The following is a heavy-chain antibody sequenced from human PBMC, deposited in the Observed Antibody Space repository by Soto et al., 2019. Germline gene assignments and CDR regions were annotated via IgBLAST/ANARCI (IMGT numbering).Heavy chain of an antibody. CDR3: AKARGIVVVPAAIPYSFDY. V-gene: IGHV3-23*01. D-gene: IGHD2-2*02. J-gene: IGHJ4*02. CDR1: GFTFSSYA. CDR2: ISGSGGST. Sequence: GGSLRLSCAASGFTFSSYAMSWVRQAPGKGLEWVSAISGSGGSTYYADSGKGRFTISRYNSKNTLYLQMNSLRAEDTAVYYCAKARGIVVVPAAIPYSFDYWGQGTLVTVSS.